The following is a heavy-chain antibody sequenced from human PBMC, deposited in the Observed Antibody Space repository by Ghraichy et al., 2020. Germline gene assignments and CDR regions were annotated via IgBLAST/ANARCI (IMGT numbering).Heavy chain of an antibody. CDR3: AKEAVYDYVWGSYPYYFDY. CDR1: GFTFSSYW. J-gene: IGHJ4*02. D-gene: IGHD3-16*02. CDR2: IKQDGSEK. V-gene: IGHV3-7*04. Sequence: GGSLRLSCAASGFTFSSYWMSWVRQAPGKGLEWVANIKQDGSEKYYVDSVKGRFTISRDNAKNSLYLQMNSLRAEDTAVYYCAKEAVYDYVWGSYPYYFDYWGQGTLVTVSS.